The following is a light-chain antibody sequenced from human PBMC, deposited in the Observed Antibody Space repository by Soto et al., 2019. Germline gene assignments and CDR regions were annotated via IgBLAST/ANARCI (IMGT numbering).Light chain of an antibody. J-gene: IGLJ1*01. Sequence: QSALAQPTSVSGSPGQSITISCTGNHNDIGTYDYVSWCQQHPGRAPRLLIHGVTTRPSGISDRSSASKSGLTASLTISGLQPEDEADYYCSSFTSNRIYVFGPGTKVTVL. CDR2: GVT. V-gene: IGLV2-14*03. CDR3: SSFTSNRIYV. CDR1: HNDIGTYDY.